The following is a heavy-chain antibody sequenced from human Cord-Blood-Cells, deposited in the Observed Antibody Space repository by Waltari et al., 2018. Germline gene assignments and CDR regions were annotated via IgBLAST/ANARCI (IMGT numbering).Heavy chain of an antibody. D-gene: IGHD1-26*01. Sequence: SFTSYWIGWVRQMPGKGLEWMGIIYPGDSDTRYSPSFQGQVTISADKSISTAYLQWNSLKASDTAMYYCARPKTIVGATDAFDIWGQGTMVTVSS. CDR3: ARPKTIVGATDAFDI. CDR1: SFTSYW. CDR2: IYPGDSDT. V-gene: IGHV5-51*01. J-gene: IGHJ3*02.